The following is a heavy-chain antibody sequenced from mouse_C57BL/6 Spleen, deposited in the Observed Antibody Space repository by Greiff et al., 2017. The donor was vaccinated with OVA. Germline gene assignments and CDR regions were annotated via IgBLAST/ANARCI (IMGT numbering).Heavy chain of an antibody. CDR3: ARDYFDY. Sequence: VQVVESGAELVRPGTSVKVSCKASGYAFTNYLIEWVKQRPGQGLEWIGVINPGSGGTTYNEKFTGKATLTADKSSSTAYMQLSSLTSEDSAVYFCARDYFDYWGQGTTLTVSS. CDR1: GYAFTNYL. CDR2: INPGSGGT. J-gene: IGHJ2*01. V-gene: IGHV1-54*01.